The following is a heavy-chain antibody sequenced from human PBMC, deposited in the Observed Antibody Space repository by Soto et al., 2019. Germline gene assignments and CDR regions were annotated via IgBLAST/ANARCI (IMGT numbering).Heavy chain of an antibody. J-gene: IGHJ4*02. CDR1: GFTFSNYW. D-gene: IGHD5-18*01. Sequence: EVQLVESGGVLVQPGGSLRLSCAASGFTFSNYWMHWVRQAPGKRLVWVSRINSDGSSTNYADSVKGRFTISRDNARNTLYLQMNSLRAEDTAVYYCARLPVDTSTGIDYWGQGPLVTVSS. CDR3: ARLPVDTSTGIDY. CDR2: INSDGSST. V-gene: IGHV3-74*01.